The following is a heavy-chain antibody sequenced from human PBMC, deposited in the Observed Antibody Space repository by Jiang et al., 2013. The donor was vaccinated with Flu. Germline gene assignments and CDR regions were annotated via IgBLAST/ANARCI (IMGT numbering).Heavy chain of an antibody. Sequence: PGLVKPSETLSLSCTVSGGSISSSSYYWGWIRQPPGKGLDWIGSIYYSGSTYYNPSLKSRVTISVDTSKNQFSLKLSSVTAADTAVYYCARESPDYDFIWGENRLFDYWGQGTLVTVSS. CDR1: GGSISSSSYY. D-gene: IGHD3-16*01. CDR2: IYYSGST. V-gene: IGHV4-39*02. J-gene: IGHJ4*02. CDR3: ARESPDYDFIWGENRLFDY.